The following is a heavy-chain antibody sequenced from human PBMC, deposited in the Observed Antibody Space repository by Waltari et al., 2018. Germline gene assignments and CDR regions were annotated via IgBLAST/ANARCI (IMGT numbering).Heavy chain of an antibody. CDR2: IYYSGST. CDR3: ARVRGYDFGIDY. Sequence: QLQLQESGPGLVKPSETLSLTCTVSGGSISSSSYYWGWIRQPPGKGLEWIGSIYYSGSTYYNPSLKSRVTISVDTSKNQFSLKLSSVTAADTAGYYCARVRGYDFGIDYWGQGTLVTVSS. V-gene: IGHV4-39*07. J-gene: IGHJ4*02. D-gene: IGHD5-12*01. CDR1: GGSISSSSYY.